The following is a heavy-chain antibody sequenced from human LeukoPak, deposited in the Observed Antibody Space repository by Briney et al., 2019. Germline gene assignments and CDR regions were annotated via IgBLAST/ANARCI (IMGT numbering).Heavy chain of an antibody. Sequence: GASVKVSCKASGYTFTSYGISWVRQAPGQGLEWMGWISTYNGNINYAQKLQGRVTMTTDTSTSTASMELRSLRSDDTAVYYCARDGGGSLYGMDVWGQGTTVTVSS. CDR3: ARDGGGSLYGMDV. V-gene: IGHV1-18*01. CDR2: ISTYNGNI. J-gene: IGHJ6*02. D-gene: IGHD2-15*01. CDR1: GYTFTSYG.